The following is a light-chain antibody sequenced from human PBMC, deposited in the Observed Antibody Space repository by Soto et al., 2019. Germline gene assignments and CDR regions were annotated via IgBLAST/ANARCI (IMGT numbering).Light chain of an antibody. Sequence: QSVLTQPLSVSGTPGQRVTISCTGSSSNIGAGYNVHWYQQLPGTAPKLLIYGNSNGPSGVPDRFSGSKSGTSASLAITGLQAEDEADYYCQSYDSSLSGYVFGTGTKLTVL. CDR2: GNS. CDR1: SSNIGAGYN. V-gene: IGLV1-40*01. J-gene: IGLJ1*01. CDR3: QSYDSSLSGYV.